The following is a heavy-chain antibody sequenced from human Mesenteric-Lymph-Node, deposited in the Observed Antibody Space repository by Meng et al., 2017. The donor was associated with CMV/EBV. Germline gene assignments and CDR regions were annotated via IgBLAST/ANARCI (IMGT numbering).Heavy chain of an antibody. CDR3: SRGCSSTTCYRGSGWLDP. CDR1: FTGNY. Sequence: FTGNYIQWVRQAPGQELEWMGWINPHSGGTNYAQKFQGRVTMTSDTSISTAYMELRRLTSDDTAVYFCSRGCSSTTCYRGSGWLDPWGQGTLVTVSS. V-gene: IGHV1-2*02. J-gene: IGHJ5*02. CDR2: INPHSGGT. D-gene: IGHD2-2*01.